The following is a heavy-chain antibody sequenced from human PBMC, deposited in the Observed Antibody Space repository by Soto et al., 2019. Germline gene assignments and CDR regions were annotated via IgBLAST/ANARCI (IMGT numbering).Heavy chain of an antibody. Sequence: GGSLRLSCAAPGFTFDDYAMQWVRQAPGKGLEWVSLISWDGGSTYYADSVKGRFTISRDNSKNSLYLQMNSLRAEDTALYYCAKDTGDSSSRHYYYYYGMDVWGQGTTVTVSS. J-gene: IGHJ6*02. CDR2: ISWDGGST. CDR1: GFTFDDYA. D-gene: IGHD6-6*01. V-gene: IGHV3-43D*04. CDR3: AKDTGDSSSRHYYYYYGMDV.